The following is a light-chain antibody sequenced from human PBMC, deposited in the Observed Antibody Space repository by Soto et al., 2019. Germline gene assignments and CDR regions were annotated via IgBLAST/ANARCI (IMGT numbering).Light chain of an antibody. V-gene: IGKV4-1*01. Sequence: DIVMTQSPDSLALSLGESATINCKSSQSVLYSSNNENYLAWYQQKPGQPPKLLVYWASTPESRVPDRFSGSGSGTHFTLTLSSLQAQDVAVYYCPHYDLTLPSFGQGTKVEIK. CDR1: QSVLYSSNNENY. J-gene: IGKJ1*01. CDR2: WAS. CDR3: PHYDLTLPS.